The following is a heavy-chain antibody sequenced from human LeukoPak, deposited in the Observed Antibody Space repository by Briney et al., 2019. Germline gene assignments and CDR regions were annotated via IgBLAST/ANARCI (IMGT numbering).Heavy chain of an antibody. D-gene: IGHD3-16*01. CDR1: GFTFNNYA. CDR3: ARADDYLWGTYYFDY. CDR2: ISGSGGRT. Sequence: GGSLRLSCAASGFTFNNYALAWVRQAPGKGLEWVSGISGSGGRTYHSDSVKGRFTISRDNSKNTLYLQMNSLRAEDTAVYYCARADDYLWGTYYFDYWGQGTLVTVSS. V-gene: IGHV3-23*01. J-gene: IGHJ4*02.